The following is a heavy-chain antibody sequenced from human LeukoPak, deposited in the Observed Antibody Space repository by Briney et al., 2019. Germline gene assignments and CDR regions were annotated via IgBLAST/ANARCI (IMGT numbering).Heavy chain of an antibody. CDR3: AKDPLNSNSSSSY. Sequence: QTGGSLRLSCAASGFTFSSYAMHWVRQAPGKGLEWVSAISGSGGSTYYADSVKGRFTISRDNSKNTLYLQMNSLRAEDTAVYYCAKDPLNSNSSSSYWGQGTLVTVSS. D-gene: IGHD6-6*01. CDR1: GFTFSSYA. J-gene: IGHJ4*02. V-gene: IGHV3-23*01. CDR2: ISGSGGST.